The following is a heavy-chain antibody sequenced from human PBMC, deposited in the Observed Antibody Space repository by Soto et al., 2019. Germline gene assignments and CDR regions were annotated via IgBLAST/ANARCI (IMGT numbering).Heavy chain of an antibody. V-gene: IGHV3-23*01. J-gene: IGHJ4*02. CDR3: AKITSGWFVLHPFDH. CDR1: GFTFTNYG. D-gene: IGHD3-22*01. Sequence: EVQLLESGGGLVQPGGSLRLSCAASGFTFTNYGMPWVRQAPGKGLEWVSDITGGGSDIYYADSVKGRFTISRDTSKISLYLLRNSLRAEDTAMYYCAKITSGWFVLHPFDHWGPGTLVTVSS. CDR2: ITGGGSDI.